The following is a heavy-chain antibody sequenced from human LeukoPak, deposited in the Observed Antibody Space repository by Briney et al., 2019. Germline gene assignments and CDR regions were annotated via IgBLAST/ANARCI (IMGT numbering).Heavy chain of an antibody. Sequence: PSETLSLTCTVSGGSINSGTFYWGWIRQPPGKGLEWIGSMYYDGSSYYNPSLKSRVTTSVDTSKNQFSLKLTSVTAADTAVYFCARRSDSGSDDGENYFDYWGQGTLVTVSS. D-gene: IGHD1-26*01. V-gene: IGHV4-39*01. CDR1: GGSINSGTFY. CDR2: MYYDGSS. J-gene: IGHJ4*02. CDR3: ARRSDSGSDDGENYFDY.